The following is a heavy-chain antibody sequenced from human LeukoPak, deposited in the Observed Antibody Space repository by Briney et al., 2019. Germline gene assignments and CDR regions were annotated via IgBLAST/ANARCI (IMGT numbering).Heavy chain of an antibody. CDR1: GGSISSGGYY. D-gene: IGHD5-12*01. CDR2: IYYSGST. J-gene: IGHJ4*02. Sequence: SETLSLTCTVSGGSISSGGYYWSWIRQHPGKGLEWIGYIYYSGSTYYNPSLKSRVTISVDTSKNQFSQKLSSVTAADTAVYYCASSGYDLGHDYWGQGTLVTVSS. CDR3: ASSGYDLGHDY. V-gene: IGHV4-31*03.